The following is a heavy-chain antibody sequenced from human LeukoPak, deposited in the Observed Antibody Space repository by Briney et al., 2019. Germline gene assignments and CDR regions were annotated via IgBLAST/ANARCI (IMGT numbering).Heavy chain of an antibody. V-gene: IGHV1-18*01. CDR1: GYTFTSYG. CDR2: ISAYNGNT. J-gene: IGHJ6*03. Sequence: ASVKVSCKASGYTFTSYGISWVRQAPGQGLEWMGWISAYNGNTNYAQKLQGRVTMTTDTSTSTAYMELRSLRSDDTAVYCCARVAARPRYYYYYYMDVWGKGTTVTVSS. D-gene: IGHD6-6*01. CDR3: ARVAARPRYYYYYYMDV.